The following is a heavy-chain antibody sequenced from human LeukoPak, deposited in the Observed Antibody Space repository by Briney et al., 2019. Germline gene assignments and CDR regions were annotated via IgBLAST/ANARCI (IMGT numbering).Heavy chain of an antibody. D-gene: IGHD1-26*01. Sequence: PGGSLRLSCAASGFTFSSYAMSWVRQAPGKGLEWVSAISGSGGSTYYADSVKGRFTISRDNSKNTLYLQMNSLRAEDTAVYYCAKTGTQELPPRYYFDYWGQGTLVTVSS. J-gene: IGHJ4*02. V-gene: IGHV3-23*01. CDR1: GFTFSSYA. CDR2: ISGSGGST. CDR3: AKTGTQELPPRYYFDY.